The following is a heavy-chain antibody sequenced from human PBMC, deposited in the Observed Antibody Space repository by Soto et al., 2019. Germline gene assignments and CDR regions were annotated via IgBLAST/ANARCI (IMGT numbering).Heavy chain of an antibody. V-gene: IGHV1-18*04. Sequence: QVQLVQSGGEVKQPGASVKVSCKSSGYTFTSYAISWVRQAPGQGLEWMGWISTYTGNTNYAQKLQGRVTMTTDTSTSTAYMELRSLRSDDTALYYCARTIGRPNYFDYWGQGTLVTVSS. D-gene: IGHD2-15*01. CDR2: ISTYTGNT. CDR3: ARTIGRPNYFDY. J-gene: IGHJ4*02. CDR1: GYTFTSYA.